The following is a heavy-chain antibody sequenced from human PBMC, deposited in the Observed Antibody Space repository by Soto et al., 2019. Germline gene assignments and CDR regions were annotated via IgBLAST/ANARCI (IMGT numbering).Heavy chain of an antibody. CDR2: IYTMGST. V-gene: IGHV4-4*07. D-gene: IGHD3-10*01. CDR1: GGSLSSYY. J-gene: IGHJ4*02. Sequence: SETLSLTFTVSGGSLSSYYWSWILQPAVKVLEWIGRIYTMGSTKYNPSLKSLVTMSVDKSKNQFSLKLSSVTAADTAVYYCASSGTMRGYFDYWGQGTMVTVSS. CDR3: ASSGTMRGYFDY.